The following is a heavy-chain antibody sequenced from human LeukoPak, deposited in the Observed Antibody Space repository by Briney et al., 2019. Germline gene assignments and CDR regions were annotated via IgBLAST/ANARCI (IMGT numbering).Heavy chain of an antibody. D-gene: IGHD5-18*01. Sequence: PGGSLRLSCAASGFIFTNFAMHWVRQAPGKGLEWVAVISYDGSNKYYADSVKGRFTISRDNSKNTLYLQMNSLRAEDTAVYYCARDSYGYQKNWFDPWGQGTLVTVSS. J-gene: IGHJ5*02. V-gene: IGHV3-30-3*01. CDR3: ARDSYGYQKNWFDP. CDR2: ISYDGSNK. CDR1: GFIFTNFA.